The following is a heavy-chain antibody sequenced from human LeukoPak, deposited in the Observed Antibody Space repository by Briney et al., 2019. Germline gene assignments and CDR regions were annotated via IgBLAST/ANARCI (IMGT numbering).Heavy chain of an antibody. CDR1: GGSISSGSYY. CDR2: IYTSGST. CDR3: ARVSNYYDSSGYYTDAFDI. J-gene: IGHJ3*02. D-gene: IGHD3-22*01. V-gene: IGHV4-61*02. Sequence: SQTLSLTCTVSGGSISSGSYYWSWIRQPAGKGLEWIGRIYTSGSTNYNPSLKSRVTISVDTSKNQFSLKLSSVTAADTAVYYCARVSNYYDSSGYYTDAFDIWGQGTMVTVSS.